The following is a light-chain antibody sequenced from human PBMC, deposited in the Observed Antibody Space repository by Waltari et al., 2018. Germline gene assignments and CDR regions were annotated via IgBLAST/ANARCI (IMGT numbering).Light chain of an antibody. J-gene: IGLJ3*02. CDR3: CSYAGSYTSNWV. V-gene: IGLV2-11*01. CDR2: DVS. CDR1: SSDVGGYNY. Sequence: QSALTQPRSVTGSPGQSVTISCTGTSSDVGGYNYVSWYQQHPGKAPKRMIYDVSKRPSGVPDRFSGSKSGNTASLTISGLQAEDEADYYCCSYAGSYTSNWVFGGGTKLTVL.